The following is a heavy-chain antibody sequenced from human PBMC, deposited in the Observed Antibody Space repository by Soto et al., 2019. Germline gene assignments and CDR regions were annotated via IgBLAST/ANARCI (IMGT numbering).Heavy chain of an antibody. CDR3: ARRSLYYYGSGSFNWFDP. D-gene: IGHD3-10*01. Sequence: LSLTCAVYGGSFSGYYWSWIRQPPGKGLEWIGEINHSGSTNYNPSLKSRVTISVDTSKNQFSLKLSSVTAADTAVYYCARRSLYYYGSGSFNWFDPWGQGTLVTV. J-gene: IGHJ5*02. CDR2: INHSGST. V-gene: IGHV4-34*01. CDR1: GGSFSGYY.